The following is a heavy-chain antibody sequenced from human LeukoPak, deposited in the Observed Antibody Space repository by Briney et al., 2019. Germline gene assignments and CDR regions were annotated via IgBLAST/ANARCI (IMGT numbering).Heavy chain of an antibody. CDR1: GDFISSSNYY. V-gene: IGHV4-39*07. CDR3: AIGFEYYYMDV. CDR2: IYHSGST. D-gene: IGHD3-9*01. Sequence: SENLSLTCTVSGDFISSSNYYWGWIRQPPGKGLEWIGSIYHSGSTYYNPSLKSRVTISVDTSKNQFSLKLSSVTAADTAVYYCAIGFEYYYMDVWGKGTTVTVSS. J-gene: IGHJ6*03.